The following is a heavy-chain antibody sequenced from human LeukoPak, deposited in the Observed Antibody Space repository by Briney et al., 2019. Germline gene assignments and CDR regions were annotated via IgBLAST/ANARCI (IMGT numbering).Heavy chain of an antibody. Sequence: GASVKVSCKAYGGTFSSYAISWMRQAPGQGLEWMGGIIPIFGTANYAQKFQGRVTITADESTSTAYMELSSLRSEDTAVYYCARDHPTITMVRGVINLSFDYRGQGTLVTVSS. D-gene: IGHD3-10*01. CDR2: IIPIFGTA. J-gene: IGHJ4*02. V-gene: IGHV1-69*13. CDR1: GGTFSSYA. CDR3: ARDHPTITMVRGVINLSFDY.